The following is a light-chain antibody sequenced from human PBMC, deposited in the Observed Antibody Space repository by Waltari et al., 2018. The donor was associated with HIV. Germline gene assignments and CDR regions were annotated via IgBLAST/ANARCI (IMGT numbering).Light chain of an antibody. CDR2: WAS. CDR3: QQYYSTPT. J-gene: IGKJ1*01. Sequence: DIVVTQSPDSLSVSLGERDVINCTSSQSVLYNSNNKSYLAWYQHKPGQPPKLLIYWASTRDSGVPDRFTGSGSETDFTLTISHLQAEDVAVYYCQQYYSTPTFGQGTKVEIK. V-gene: IGKV4-1*01. CDR1: QSVLYNSNNKSY.